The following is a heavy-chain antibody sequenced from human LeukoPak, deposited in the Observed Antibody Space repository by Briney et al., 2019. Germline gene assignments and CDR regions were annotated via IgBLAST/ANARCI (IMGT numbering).Heavy chain of an antibody. V-gene: IGHV3-23*01. J-gene: IGHJ6*02. CDR2: ISGSGGST. Sequence: GGSLRLSCAASGFTFSSYAMSWVRQAPGKGLEWVSAISGSGGSTYYADSVMGRFTISRDNSKNTLYLQMNSLRAEDTAVYYCAKDLEKVVAATGDYYYYGMDVWGQGTTVTVSS. CDR3: AKDLEKVVAATGDYYYYGMDV. D-gene: IGHD2-15*01. CDR1: GFTFSSYA.